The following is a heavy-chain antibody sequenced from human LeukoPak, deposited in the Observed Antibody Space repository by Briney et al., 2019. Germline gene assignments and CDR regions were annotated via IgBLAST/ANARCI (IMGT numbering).Heavy chain of an antibody. CDR2: IYPGDSDT. V-gene: IGHV5-51*01. D-gene: IGHD2-2*01. J-gene: IGHJ4*02. CDR3: ARRSVVPAAKDGFDY. CDR1: GYSFTSYW. Sequence: GESLKISCKGSGYSFTSYWIGWARQMPGKGLEWMGIIYPGDSDTRYSPSFQGQVTIPADKSINTAYLQWNSLKASDTAIYYCARRSVVPAAKDGFDYRGQGTLVTVSS.